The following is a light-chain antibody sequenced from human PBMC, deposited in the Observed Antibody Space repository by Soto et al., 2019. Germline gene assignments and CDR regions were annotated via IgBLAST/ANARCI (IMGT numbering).Light chain of an antibody. J-gene: IGLJ1*01. Sequence: QSVLTQPASVSGSPGQSITISCTGTSSDVGGYNYVSWYQQHPGKAPKLMIYEVSNRPSGVSNRFSGSKSGNTASLTISGLQAEAEADYYCSSYTRSSTLVFGNGTKVT. V-gene: IGLV2-14*01. CDR1: SSDVGGYNY. CDR2: EVS. CDR3: SSYTRSSTLV.